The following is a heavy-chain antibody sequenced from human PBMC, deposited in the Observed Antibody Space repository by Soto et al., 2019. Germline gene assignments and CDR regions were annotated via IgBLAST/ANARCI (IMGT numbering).Heavy chain of an antibody. Sequence: QVQLQQWGAGLLKPSETLSLTCDVYGRSFSGYYWSWIRQPPGKGLEWIGEINHSGSTNYNPSLKSRVTISVDTSKNHFSLKLSSLTAADTAVYYCARADGGDVFDYWGQGTLVTVSS. D-gene: IGHD2-21*01. CDR1: GRSFSGYY. J-gene: IGHJ4*02. CDR3: ARADGGDVFDY. CDR2: INHSGST. V-gene: IGHV4-34*01.